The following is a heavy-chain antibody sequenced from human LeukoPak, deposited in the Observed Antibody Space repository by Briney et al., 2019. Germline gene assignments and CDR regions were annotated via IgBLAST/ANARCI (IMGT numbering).Heavy chain of an antibody. J-gene: IGHJ4*02. CDR3: ASLSYSSSSFATSDY. CDR2: IYYSGST. V-gene: IGHV4-30-4*08. CDR1: GDSISTGDYY. D-gene: IGHD6-6*01. Sequence: SETLSLTCTVSGDSISTGDYYWSWIRQPPGKGLEWIGYIYYSGSTNYNPSLKSRVTISVDTSKNQFSLKLSSVTAADTAVYYCASLSYSSSSFATSDYWGQGTLVTVSS.